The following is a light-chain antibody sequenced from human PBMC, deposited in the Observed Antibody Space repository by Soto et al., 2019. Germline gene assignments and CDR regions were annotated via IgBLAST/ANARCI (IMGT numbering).Light chain of an antibody. CDR3: QHYNNWPSWT. CDR2: GAS. J-gene: IGKJ1*01. CDR1: QSVTGN. Sequence: EIVMTQSPVTLSVSPGERATLSCRASQSVTGNLAWYQQKPGQAPRLLIYGASTRATGIPARFSGSGSGTEFTLTISSLQSEDFAVYYCQHYNNWPSWTFGQGTKVEIK. V-gene: IGKV3-15*01.